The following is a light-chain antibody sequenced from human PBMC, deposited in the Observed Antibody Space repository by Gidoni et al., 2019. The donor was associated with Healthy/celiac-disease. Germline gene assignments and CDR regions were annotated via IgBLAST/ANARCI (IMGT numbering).Light chain of an antibody. J-gene: IGKJ3*01. CDR1: QSISSY. Sequence: DIQMTQSPSSLSASVGDRVTITCRASQSISSYLNWYQQKPGKAPKLLIYAASSLQSGVPSRFSGSGSGTDFTLTISSLQPEDFATYYCQQSYSTPPFTFGPGTKVESK. CDR3: QQSYSTPPFT. V-gene: IGKV1-39*01. CDR2: AAS.